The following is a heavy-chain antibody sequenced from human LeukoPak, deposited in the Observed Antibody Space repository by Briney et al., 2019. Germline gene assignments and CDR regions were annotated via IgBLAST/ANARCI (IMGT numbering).Heavy chain of an antibody. Sequence: PSETLSLTCTVSGVSISSTSYNWGWIRQPPGKGLEWIGEINHSGSTNYNPSLKSRVTISVDTSKNQFSLKLSSVTAADTAVYYCARFQHYYDSSGSGENWFDPWGQGTLVTVSS. V-gene: IGHV4-39*07. CDR2: INHSGST. CDR3: ARFQHYYDSSGSGENWFDP. CDR1: GVSISSTSYN. J-gene: IGHJ5*02. D-gene: IGHD3-22*01.